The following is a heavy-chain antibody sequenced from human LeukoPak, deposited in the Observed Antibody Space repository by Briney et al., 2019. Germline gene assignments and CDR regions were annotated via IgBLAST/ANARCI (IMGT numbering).Heavy chain of an antibody. Sequence: SETLSLTCAVYGGSFSGYYWSWIRQPPGKGLEWIGEINHSGSTNYNPSLKSRVTISVDTSKNQFSLKLSSVTAADTAVYYCARRGTVYVDYGTPGVDYSGQGTLVTVFS. CDR3: ARRGTVYVDYGTPGVDY. J-gene: IGHJ4*02. CDR2: INHSGST. V-gene: IGHV4-34*01. CDR1: GGSFSGYY. D-gene: IGHD4-17*01.